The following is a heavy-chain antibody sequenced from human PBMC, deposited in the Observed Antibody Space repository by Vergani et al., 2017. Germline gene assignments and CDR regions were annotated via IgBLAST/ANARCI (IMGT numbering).Heavy chain of an antibody. V-gene: IGHV1-69*04. CDR2: IIPMFGIA. J-gene: IGHJ5*02. Sequence: QVQLVQSGAEVKKPGSSVKVSCKASGGTFSSYAISWVRQAPGQGLEWMGRIIPMFGIANYAQKFQGRLTITADKSTSTAYMELSSLRSEDTAVYYCARDRLYCSGGSCYPNWFDPWGQGTLVTVSS. CDR1: GGTFSSYA. CDR3: ARDRLYCSGGSCYPNWFDP. D-gene: IGHD2-15*01.